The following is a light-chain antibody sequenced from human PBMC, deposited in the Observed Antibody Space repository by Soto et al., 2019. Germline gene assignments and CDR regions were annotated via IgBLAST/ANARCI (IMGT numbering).Light chain of an antibody. CDR3: QHYDSSPPKYT. V-gene: IGKV3-20*01. CDR1: QTISSSY. Sequence: EIVLTQSPGTLSLSPGERATLSCRASQTISSSYLAWYQQKPGQAPRLLIFGASSRATDIPDRFSGSGSGTDFTLTISRLQPEDFAVYDCQHYDSSPPKYTFGQGTKLEL. CDR2: GAS. J-gene: IGKJ2*01.